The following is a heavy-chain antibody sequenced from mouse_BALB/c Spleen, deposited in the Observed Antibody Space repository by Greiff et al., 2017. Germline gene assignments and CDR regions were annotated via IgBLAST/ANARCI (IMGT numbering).Heavy chain of an antibody. J-gene: IGHJ3*01. V-gene: IGHV1-69*02. CDR2: IYPSDSYT. Sequence: VQLQQSGAELVRPGASVKLSCKASGYTFTSYWMHWVKQRPGQGLEWIGNIYPSDSYTNYNQKFKDKATLTVDKSSSTAYMQLSSLTSEDSAVYYFTRRFDCAWFADWGQGTLVTVSA. D-gene: IGHD2-4*01. CDR3: TRRFDCAWFAD. CDR1: GYTFTSYW.